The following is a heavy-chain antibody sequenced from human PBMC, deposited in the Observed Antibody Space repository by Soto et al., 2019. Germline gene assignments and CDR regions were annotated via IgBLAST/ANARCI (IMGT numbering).Heavy chain of an antibody. J-gene: IGHJ6*02. CDR3: AKQWLVLGKLYYYYYGMDV. CDR2: ISGSGGST. Sequence: GGSLRLSCAASGFTFSSYAMSWVRQAPGKRLEWVSAISGSGGSTYYADSVKGRFTISRDNSKNTLYLQMNSLRAEDTAVYYCAKQWLVLGKLYYYYYGMDVWGQGTTVTVSS. D-gene: IGHD6-19*01. CDR1: GFTFSSYA. V-gene: IGHV3-23*01.